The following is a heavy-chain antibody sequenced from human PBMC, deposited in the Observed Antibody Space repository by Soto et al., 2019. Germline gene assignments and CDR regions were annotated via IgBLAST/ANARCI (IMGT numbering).Heavy chain of an antibody. CDR1: GFTFSSYW. V-gene: IGHV3-7*01. J-gene: IGHJ6*03. CDR2: IKQDGSEK. D-gene: IGHD3-3*01. CDR3: ARDPITIFGVVYYYYYMDV. Sequence: GGSLRLSCAASGFTFSSYWMSWVRQAPGKGLEWVANIKQDGSEKYYVDSVKGRFTISRDNAKNSLHLQMNSLRAEDTAVYYCARDPITIFGVVYYYYYMDVWGKGTTVTVSS.